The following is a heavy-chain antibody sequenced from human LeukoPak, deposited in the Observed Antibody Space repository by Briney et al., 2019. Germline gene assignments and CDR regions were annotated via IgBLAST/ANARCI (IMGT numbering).Heavy chain of an antibody. D-gene: IGHD1-26*01. CDR1: GYTFTSYD. CDR3: AIVGAPGYYYYYMDV. J-gene: IGHJ6*03. CDR2: MNPNSGNT. Sequence: ASVKVSCEASGYTFTSYDINWVRQATGQGLEWMGWMNPNSGNTGYAQKFQGRVTMTRNTSISTAYMELSSLRSEDTAVYYCAIVGAPGYYYYYMDVWGKGTTVTVSS. V-gene: IGHV1-8*01.